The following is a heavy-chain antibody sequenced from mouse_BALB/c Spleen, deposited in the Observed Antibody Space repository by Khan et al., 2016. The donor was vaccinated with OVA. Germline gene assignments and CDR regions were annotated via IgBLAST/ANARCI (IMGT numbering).Heavy chain of an antibody. CDR3: ARRGYDYGRGALFAY. J-gene: IGHJ3*01. CDR2: IWSAGST. V-gene: IGHV2-2*02. D-gene: IGHD2-4*01. CDR1: GFSLTNYS. Sequence: QVQLKESGPGLVQPSQSLSITCTVSGFSLTNYSLHWVRQSPGKGLEWLGVIWSAGSTDYNAAFIYRLTIRKDNSRSQVFFKMNSMQPNDTAIYYCARRGYDYGRGALFAYWGQGTLVTVSA.